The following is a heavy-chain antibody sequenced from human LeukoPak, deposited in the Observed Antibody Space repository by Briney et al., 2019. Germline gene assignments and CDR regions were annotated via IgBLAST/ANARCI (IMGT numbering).Heavy chain of an antibody. CDR1: GGSFSGYY. D-gene: IGHD3-10*01. CDR3: ARGSGGDGSGSL. Sequence: SETLSLTCAVYGGSFSGYYWSWIRQPPGKGLEWIGHIYYSVISDYNPSLKSRVTMTVDMSTRQISLKLSTVTAADTAVYYCARGSGGDGSGSLWGQGTLVTVSS. J-gene: IGHJ4*02. V-gene: IGHV4-59*01. CDR2: IYYSVIS.